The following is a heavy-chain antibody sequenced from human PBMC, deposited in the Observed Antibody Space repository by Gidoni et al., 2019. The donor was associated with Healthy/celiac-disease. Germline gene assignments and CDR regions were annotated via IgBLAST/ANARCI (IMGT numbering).Heavy chain of an antibody. J-gene: IGHJ4*02. CDR2: ISSSSSSI. D-gene: IGHD4-17*01. CDR3: ASEETYGDYGEDY. Sequence: EVQLVESGGGLVKPGGSLRLSCAASGFTFSSYSMNWVRQAPGKGLEWVSSISSSSSSIYYADSVKGRFTISRDNAKNSLYLQMNSLRAEDTAVYYCASEETYGDYGEDYWGQGTLVTVSS. V-gene: IGHV3-21*01. CDR1: GFTFSSYS.